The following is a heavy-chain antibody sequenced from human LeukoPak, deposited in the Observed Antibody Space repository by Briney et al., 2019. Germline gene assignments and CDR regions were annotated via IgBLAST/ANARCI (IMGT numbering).Heavy chain of an antibody. CDR3: ARGAGYSFYYHYYMDV. V-gene: IGHV1-69*13. CDR1: GGTISSYA. CDR2: IIPMFDTA. Sequence: SVKVSCKASGGTISSYAIMWVRQAPGQGLEWMGGIIPMFDTADYAQKFQGRVTFTADESTNTAYMELSSLRSEDTAVYYCARGAGYSFYYHYYMDVWGKGTTVTVSS. J-gene: IGHJ6*03. D-gene: IGHD6-13*01.